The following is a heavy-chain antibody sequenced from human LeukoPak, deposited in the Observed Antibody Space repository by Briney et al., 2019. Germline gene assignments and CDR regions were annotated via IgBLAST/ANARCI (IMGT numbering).Heavy chain of an antibody. CDR2: IKQDESEI. D-gene: IGHD2-2*01. CDR1: GFTFSSYA. Sequence: GGSLRLSCAASGFTFSSYAMSWVRQAPGKGLEWVAIIKQDESEIYYLDSVKGRFTISRDNAKNSLYLQMNSLKAEDTAVYYCARDWWGLGDRNSASRYRLTWGQGILVTVSS. CDR3: ARDWWGLGDRNSASRYRLT. J-gene: IGHJ4*02. V-gene: IGHV3-7*01.